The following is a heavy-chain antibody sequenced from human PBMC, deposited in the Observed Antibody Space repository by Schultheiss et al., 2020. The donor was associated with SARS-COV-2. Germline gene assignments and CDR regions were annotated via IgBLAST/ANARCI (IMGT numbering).Heavy chain of an antibody. Sequence: GGSLRLSCAASGFTFSDYYMSWIRQAPGKGLEWVGFIRSKAYGGTTEYAASVKGRFTISRDDSKSIAYLQMNSLKTEDTAVYYCTTAHIAAAGRRVEWGQGTLVTVSS. CDR3: TTAHIAAAGRRVE. CDR1: GFTFSDYY. CDR2: IRSKAYGGTT. V-gene: IGHV3-49*03. D-gene: IGHD6-13*01. J-gene: IGHJ4*02.